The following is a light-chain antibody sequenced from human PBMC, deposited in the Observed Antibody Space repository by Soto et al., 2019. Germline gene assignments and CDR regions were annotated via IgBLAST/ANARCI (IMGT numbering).Light chain of an antibody. CDR2: LGS. CDR1: QSLLHSNGYNY. V-gene: IGKV2-28*01. J-gene: IGKJ2*01. Sequence: DIVMSQSPLSLPVTPGEPASISCRSSQSLLHSNGYNYLDWYLQKPGQSPQLLIYLGSNRASGVHDRVSGSGSGTDVTLKISRVEAEDVGVYYCMQALQTPKTFGQGTKLEIK. CDR3: MQALQTPKT.